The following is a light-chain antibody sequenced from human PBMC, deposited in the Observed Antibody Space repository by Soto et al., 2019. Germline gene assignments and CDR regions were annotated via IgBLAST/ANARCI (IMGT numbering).Light chain of an antibody. J-gene: IGKJ5*01. CDR1: ERINTY. CDR2: AAS. CDR3: QQRRYWQVT. V-gene: IGKV1-12*01. Sequence: DIQMTHSPSSVSASVGDRVTITCRASERINTYLAWYQQQPGKAPKLLIYAASSLQSGVPSRFSGSGSGTEFTLTISNLQPEDFAIYYCQQRRYWQVTFGQGTRLEIK.